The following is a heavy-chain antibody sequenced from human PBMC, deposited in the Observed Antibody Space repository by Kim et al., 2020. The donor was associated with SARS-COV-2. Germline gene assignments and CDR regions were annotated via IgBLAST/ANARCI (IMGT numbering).Heavy chain of an antibody. J-gene: IGHJ6*02. CDR1: GGSISSYY. V-gene: IGHV4-59*01. Sequence: SETLSLTCTVSGGSISSYYWSWIRQPPGKGLEWIGYIYYSGSTNYNPSLKSRVTISVDTSKNQFSLKLSSVTAADTAVYYCARDLSGGGMDVWGQGTTVTVSS. CDR3: ARDLSGGGMDV. CDR2: IYYSGST. D-gene: IGHD3-16*01.